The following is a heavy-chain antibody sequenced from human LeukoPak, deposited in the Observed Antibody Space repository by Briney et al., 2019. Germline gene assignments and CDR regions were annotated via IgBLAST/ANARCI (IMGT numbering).Heavy chain of an antibody. Sequence: SETLSLTCTVSGYSISSGYYWGWIRQPPGKWLEWIGNIYHSGSTYYNPSLKSRVTISVDTSKNQFSLKLSSVTAADTAVYYCARAVVVIHDAFDIWGQGTMVTVSS. D-gene: IGHD3-22*01. J-gene: IGHJ3*02. CDR2: IYHSGST. V-gene: IGHV4-38-2*02. CDR3: ARAVVVIHDAFDI. CDR1: GYSISSGYY.